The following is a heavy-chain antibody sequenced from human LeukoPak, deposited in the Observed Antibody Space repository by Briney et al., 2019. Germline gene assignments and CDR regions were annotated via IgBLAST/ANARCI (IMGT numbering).Heavy chain of an antibody. J-gene: IGHJ4*02. CDR1: GGSISSYY. Sequence: SETLSLTCTVSGGSISSYYWSWIRQPPGKGLERIGYIYYSGTTNYNPSLKSRVAISVDMSKNQFSLKLSSVTAADTAVYYCARDTYYYDSGTYYFNYWGQGTLVTVSS. V-gene: IGHV4-59*01. CDR2: IYYSGTT. D-gene: IGHD3-10*01. CDR3: ARDTYYYDSGTYYFNY.